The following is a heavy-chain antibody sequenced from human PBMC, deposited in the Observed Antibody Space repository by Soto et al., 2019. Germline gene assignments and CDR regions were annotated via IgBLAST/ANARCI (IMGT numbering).Heavy chain of an antibody. V-gene: IGHV1-24*01. D-gene: IGHD5-18*01. CDR3: ATGEILYSYGW. J-gene: IGHJ4*02. CDR1: GYTLTELS. CDR2: FDPEDGET. Sequence: QVQLVQSGAEVKKPGASVKVSCKVSGYTLTELSMHWVRQAPGKGLEWMGGFDPEDGETIYAQEFQGRVALTEDTSTDTGYMELSSLRSEDTAVYYCATGEILYSYGWWGQGTLVTVSS.